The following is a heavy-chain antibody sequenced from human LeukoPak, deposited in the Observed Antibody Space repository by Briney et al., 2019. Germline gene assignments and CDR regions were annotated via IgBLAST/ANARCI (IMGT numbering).Heavy chain of an antibody. J-gene: IGHJ3*02. Sequence: SETLSLTCTVSGGSISSYYWSWIRQPPGKGLEWIGYIYYSGSTNYNPSLKSRVTLSVDTSKNQFSLKLSSVTAADTAVYYCARERPLTYYYDSSGYYYDAFDIWGQGTMVTVSS. V-gene: IGHV4-59*12. CDR3: ARERPLTYYYDSSGYYYDAFDI. D-gene: IGHD3-22*01. CDR1: GGSISSYY. CDR2: IYYSGST.